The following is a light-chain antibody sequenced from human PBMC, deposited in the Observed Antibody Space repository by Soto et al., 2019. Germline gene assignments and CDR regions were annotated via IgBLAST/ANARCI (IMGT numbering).Light chain of an antibody. J-gene: IGLJ1*01. Sequence: QSVLTQPPSASGSPGQSVTISCTGTSSDVGGYNYVSWYQQHPGKAPKLMIYEVSKRPSGVPDRFSGSKSGNTASLTVSGIQAEDEADYYCSSDAGSNKGVFGTGTKLTVL. CDR2: EVS. CDR1: SSDVGGYNY. V-gene: IGLV2-8*01. CDR3: SSDAGSNKGV.